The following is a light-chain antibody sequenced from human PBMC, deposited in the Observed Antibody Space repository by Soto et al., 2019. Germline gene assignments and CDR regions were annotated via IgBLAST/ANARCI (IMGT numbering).Light chain of an antibody. Sequence: DIQMTQSPSTLSASVGDRVTITCRASQSISSWLAWYQQKPGKAPKLLIYKASSLESGVPSRFSGSGSGTESTLTTSSLQPDDFATYCCQQYNSYSPWTFGQGTKVEIK. CDR1: QSISSW. V-gene: IGKV1-5*03. CDR3: QQYNSYSPWT. CDR2: KAS. J-gene: IGKJ1*01.